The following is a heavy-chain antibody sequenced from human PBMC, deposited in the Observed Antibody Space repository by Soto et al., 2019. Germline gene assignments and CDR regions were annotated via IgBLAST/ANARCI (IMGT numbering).Heavy chain of an antibody. V-gene: IGHV1-24*01. Sequence: GASVKVSCKVSGYTLTELSMHWVRQAPGKGLEWMGGFDPEDGETIYAQKFQGRVTMTEDTSTDTAYMELSSLRSEDTAVYYCATNYEVNDAFDIWAQRTMVTVSS. J-gene: IGHJ3*02. CDR2: FDPEDGET. CDR3: ATNYEVNDAFDI. D-gene: IGHD3-3*01. CDR1: GYTLTELS.